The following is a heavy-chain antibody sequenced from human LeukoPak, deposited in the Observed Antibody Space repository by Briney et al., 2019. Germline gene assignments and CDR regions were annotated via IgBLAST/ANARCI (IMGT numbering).Heavy chain of an antibody. J-gene: IGHJ3*02. CDR3: ARFAVGATPMSMGAFDI. CDR1: GGSISSGDYY. CDR2: IYYSGST. D-gene: IGHD1-26*01. V-gene: IGHV4-30-4*08. Sequence: ASGTLSLTCTVSGGSISSGDYYWSWIRQPPGKGLEWIGYIYYSGSTYYNPSLKSRVTISVDTSKNQFSLKLSSVTAADTAVYYCARFAVGATPMSMGAFDIWGQGTMVTVSS.